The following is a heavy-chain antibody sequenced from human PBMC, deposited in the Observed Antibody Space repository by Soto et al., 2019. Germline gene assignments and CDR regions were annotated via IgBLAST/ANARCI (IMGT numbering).Heavy chain of an antibody. CDR3: ARLLLWFGESPFDY. D-gene: IGHD3-10*01. J-gene: IGHJ4*02. Sequence: QVQLVQSGAEVKKPGASVKVSCKASGYTFTSYAMHWVRQAPGQRLEWMGWINAGNGNTKYSQKFQGRVTITRDTSASTAYMELSSLRSEDTAVCDCARLLLWFGESPFDYWGQGTLVTVSS. V-gene: IGHV1-3*01. CDR1: GYTFTSYA. CDR2: INAGNGNT.